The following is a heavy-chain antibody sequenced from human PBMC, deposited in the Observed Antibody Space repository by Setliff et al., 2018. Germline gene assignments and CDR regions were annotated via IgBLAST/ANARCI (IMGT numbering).Heavy chain of an antibody. J-gene: IGHJ3*02. CDR1: GGSITNSY. D-gene: IGHD1-26*01. CDR3: ARCSGSYDAFDI. Sequence: SETLSLTCTVSGGSITNSYWSWIRQTPGKGLEWIGYIYYSGSTNYNPSLKSRVSISVDTSKNQFSLRLSSVTAADTAVYYCARCSGSYDAFDIWGQGTMVTV. CDR2: IYYSGST. V-gene: IGHV4-59*12.